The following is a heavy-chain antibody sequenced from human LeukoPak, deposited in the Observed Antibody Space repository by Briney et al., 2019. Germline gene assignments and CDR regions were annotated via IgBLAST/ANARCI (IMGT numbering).Heavy chain of an antibody. D-gene: IGHD2-2*02. CDR1: GGTFSSYA. J-gene: IGHJ5*02. CDR3: ARGLGCTITSCYTVPS. Sequence: SVKVSCKASGGTFSSYAISWVRQAPGQGLKWMGGIIPMFGTANYAQKFQGRVTITADESTSTAYMELSSLRSEDTAVYYCARGLGCTITSCYTVPSWGQGTLVTVSS. CDR2: IIPMFGTA. V-gene: IGHV1-69*13.